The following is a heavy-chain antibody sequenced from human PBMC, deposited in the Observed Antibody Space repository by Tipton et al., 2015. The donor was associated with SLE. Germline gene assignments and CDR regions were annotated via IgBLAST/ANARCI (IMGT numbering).Heavy chain of an antibody. CDR2: IYYSGST. CDR3: ARDYTVNAFDI. D-gene: IGHD4-17*01. J-gene: IGHJ3*02. Sequence: TLSLTCTVSGGSISSYYWSWIRQPPGKGLEWIGYIYYSGSTYYNPSLKSRVTISVDTSKNQFSLKLSSVTAADTAVYYCARDYTVNAFDIWGQGTMVTVSS. CDR1: GGSISSYY. V-gene: IGHV4-59*12.